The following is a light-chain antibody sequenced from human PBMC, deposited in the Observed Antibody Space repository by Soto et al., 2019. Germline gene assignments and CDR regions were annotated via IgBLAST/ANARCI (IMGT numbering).Light chain of an antibody. CDR3: SLYTGSSFRV. CDR1: SSDVGGYNY. CDR2: DVS. J-gene: IGLJ3*02. Sequence: QSALTQPASVSGSPGQSITISCTGTSSDVGGYNYVSWYQQHPGKAPKLMIYDVSNRPSGVSNRFSGSKSGNTASLTISGVQAEDEADYYCSLYTGSSFRVFGGGTKVTVL. V-gene: IGLV2-14*01.